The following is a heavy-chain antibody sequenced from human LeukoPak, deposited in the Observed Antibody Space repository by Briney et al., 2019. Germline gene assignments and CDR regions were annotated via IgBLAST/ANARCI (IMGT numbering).Heavy chain of an antibody. CDR1: GFTFSNAW. Sequence: PGGSLRLSCAASGFTFSNAWMSWVRQAPGKGLEWVGRIKSKTDGGTTDYAAPVKGRFTISGDDSKNTLYLQMNSLKTEDTAVYYCTTDYPYYCSSTTCYASEYFQHWGQGTLVPVSP. J-gene: IGHJ1*01. V-gene: IGHV3-15*01. CDR3: TTDYPYYCSSTTCYASEYFQH. CDR2: IKSKTDGGTT. D-gene: IGHD2-2*01.